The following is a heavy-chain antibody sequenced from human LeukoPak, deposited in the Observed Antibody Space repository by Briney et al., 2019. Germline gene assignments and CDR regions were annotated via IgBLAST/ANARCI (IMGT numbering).Heavy chain of an antibody. D-gene: IGHD3-9*01. V-gene: IGHV3-7*01. CDR2: IKVDGNEK. CDR1: GFSFSRHW. J-gene: IGHJ4*02. Sequence: GGSLRLSCAASGFSFSRHWMSWLRQAPGKGLEWVANIKVDGNEKYYVESVKGRFTISSDNDKSSVFLQVDSLRVHDTAVYYCATPPPTYGRSWLSTPIGFEKWGERILVTVSS. CDR3: ATPPPTYGRSWLSTPIGFEK.